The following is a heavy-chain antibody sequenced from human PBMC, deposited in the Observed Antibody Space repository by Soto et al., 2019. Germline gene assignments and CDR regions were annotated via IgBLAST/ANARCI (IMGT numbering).Heavy chain of an antibody. D-gene: IGHD3-10*01. V-gene: IGHV4-30-4*01. Sequence: QVQLQESGPGLVKPSQTLSLTCTVSGGSISSGDYYWSWIRQPPGKGLEWLGYIYYSGSTYDNPSLKSRVTISVDTSKNQCSRKLSAVTAADTAVDYCARAQGSGFLVSWGQGTLVTVSS. CDR1: GGSISSGDYY. J-gene: IGHJ4*02. CDR2: IYYSGST. CDR3: ARAQGSGFLVS.